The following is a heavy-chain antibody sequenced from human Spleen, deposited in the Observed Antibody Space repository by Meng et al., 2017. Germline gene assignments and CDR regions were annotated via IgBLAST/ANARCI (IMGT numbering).Heavy chain of an antibody. D-gene: IGHD4-11*01. CDR2: IYHSGST. Sequence: QVHLQESGPGLVKPSGTRSLTCAVSAGSVSSGHWWSWVRQPPGKGLEWIGEIYHSGSTNYNPSLKSRVTISVDTSQNNLSLKLSSVTAADSAVYYCARGPTTMAHDFDYWGQGTLVTVSS. CDR1: AGSVSSGHW. V-gene: IGHV4-4*02. CDR3: ARGPTTMAHDFDY. J-gene: IGHJ4*02.